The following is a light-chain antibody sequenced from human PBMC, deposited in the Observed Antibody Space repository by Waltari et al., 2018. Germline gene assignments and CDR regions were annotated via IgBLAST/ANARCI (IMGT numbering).Light chain of an antibody. J-gene: IGKJ2*03. CDR1: ESISKY. V-gene: IGKV1-39*01. Sequence: DIQMTQSPSSLAASVGDRVTITCRASESISKYVNWYQQKPGRAPNLLIYGASTLRSGVPSRFSGGGSGTEFTLTINTLQSEDSAVYYCQQSYTAPRYSFGQGTKLE. CDR3: QQSYTAPRYS. CDR2: GAS.